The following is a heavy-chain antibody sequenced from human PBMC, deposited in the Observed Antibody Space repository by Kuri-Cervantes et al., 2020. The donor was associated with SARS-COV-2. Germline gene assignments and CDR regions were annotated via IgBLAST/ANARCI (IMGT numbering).Heavy chain of an antibody. CDR3: ARDPAAGLYYCYMDV. D-gene: IGHD6-13*01. CDR2: IKQDGSEK. CDR1: GFTFSSYW. J-gene: IGHJ6*03. Sequence: GGSLRLSCAASGFTFSSYWVSWVRQAPGKGLEWVANIKQDGSEKYYVDSVKGRFTISRDNAKNSMYLQMNSLRAEDTAVYYCARDPAAGLYYCYMDVWGKGTTVTVSS. V-gene: IGHV3-7*01.